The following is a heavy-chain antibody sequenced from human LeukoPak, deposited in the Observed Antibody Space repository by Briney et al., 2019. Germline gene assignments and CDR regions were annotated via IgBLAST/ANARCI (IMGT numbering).Heavy chain of an antibody. V-gene: IGHV5-51*01. CDR3: ASAGISASFDH. CDR2: IYPSGSDT. CDR1: GYSFTNYW. D-gene: IGHD3-10*01. Sequence: GESLKISCKGSGYSFTNYWIGWVRQMPGKGLEWMGIIYPSGSDTRYSPSFQGQVTISADKSISTAYLQWSGLKASDTAMYYCASAGISASFDHWGRGTLVTVSS. J-gene: IGHJ2*01.